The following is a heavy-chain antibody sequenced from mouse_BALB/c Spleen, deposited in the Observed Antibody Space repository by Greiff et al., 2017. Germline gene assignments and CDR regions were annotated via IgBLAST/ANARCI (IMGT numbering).Heavy chain of an antibody. CDR1: GYSFTGYT. D-gene: IGHD3-2*01. V-gene: IGHV1-18*01. Sequence: VQLQQSGPELVKPGASMKISCKASGYSFTGYTMNWVKQSHGKDLEWIGLINPYNGGTSYNQKFKGKATLTVDKSSSTAYMELLSLTSEDSAVYYCARTARATPYAMDYWGQGTSVTVSS. J-gene: IGHJ4*01. CDR3: ARTARATPYAMDY. CDR2: INPYNGGT.